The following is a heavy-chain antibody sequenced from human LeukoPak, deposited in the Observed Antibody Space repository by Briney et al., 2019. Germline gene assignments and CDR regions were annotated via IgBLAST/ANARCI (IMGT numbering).Heavy chain of an antibody. CDR3: VKGYYDILTGYPDY. CDR2: ISSNGGST. V-gene: IGHV3-64D*06. D-gene: IGHD3-9*01. Sequence: GGSLRLSCSASGFTFSSYAMHWVRQAPGKGLEYVSAISSNGGSTYYADSVKGRFTISRDNSKNTLYLQMSSLRAEDTAVYYCVKGYYDILTGYPDYWGQGTLVTVSS. J-gene: IGHJ4*02. CDR1: GFTFSSYA.